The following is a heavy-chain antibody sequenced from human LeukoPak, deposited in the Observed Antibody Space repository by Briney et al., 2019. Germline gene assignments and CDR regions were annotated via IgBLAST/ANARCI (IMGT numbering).Heavy chain of an antibody. CDR3: ARGGPNKSGWTLDY. Sequence: ASVKVSCKASGYTFTGYYMHWVRQAPGQGLEWMGWINPNSGGTNYAQKFQGRVTMTRDTPASTAYMELSSLRPEDTAVFFCARGGPNKSGWTLDYWGQGTLVTVSS. J-gene: IGHJ4*02. CDR1: GYTFTGYY. V-gene: IGHV1-2*02. D-gene: IGHD6-25*01. CDR2: INPNSGGT.